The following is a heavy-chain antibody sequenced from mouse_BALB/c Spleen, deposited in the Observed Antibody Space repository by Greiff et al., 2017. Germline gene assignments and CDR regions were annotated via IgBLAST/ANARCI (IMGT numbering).Heavy chain of an antibody. CDR2: INPNNGGT. CDR3: ARCYDYDGPFAY. CDR1: GYTFTDYN. Sequence: EVQLQQSGPELVKPGASVKIPCKASGYTFTDYNMDWVKQSHGKSLEWIGDINPNNGGTIYNQKFKGKATLTVDKSSSTAYMELRSLTSEDTAVYYCARCYDYDGPFAYWGQGTLVTVSA. D-gene: IGHD2-4*01. J-gene: IGHJ3*01. V-gene: IGHV1-18*01.